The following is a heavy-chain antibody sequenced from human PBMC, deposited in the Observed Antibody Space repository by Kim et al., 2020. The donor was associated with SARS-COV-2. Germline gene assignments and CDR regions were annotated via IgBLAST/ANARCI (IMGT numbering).Heavy chain of an antibody. CDR3: ASYYDYSGSEYFQH. J-gene: IGHJ1*01. D-gene: IGHD3-22*01. V-gene: IGHV4-39*01. CDR1: GGSITTYSYS. CDR2: IYYRGNT. Sequence: SETLSLTCTVSGGSITTYSYSWGWIRQPPGKGLEWIGNIYYRGNTYYNPSLKSRVTISGDTSKNQFSLSLSSVTAADTPVYYCASYYDYSGSEYFQHWG.